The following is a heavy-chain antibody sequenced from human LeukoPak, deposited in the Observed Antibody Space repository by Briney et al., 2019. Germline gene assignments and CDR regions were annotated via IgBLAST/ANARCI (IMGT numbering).Heavy chain of an antibody. Sequence: PSETLSLTCTVSGGSISSSSYYWGWIRQPPGKGLEWIGSIYHSGSTYYNPSLKSRVTISVDTSKNQFSLKLSSVTAADTAVYYCARHSELMYIQGWFDPWGQGTLVTVSS. CDR3: ARHSELMYIQGWFDP. CDR2: IYHSGST. D-gene: IGHD1-1*01. J-gene: IGHJ5*02. V-gene: IGHV4-39*01. CDR1: GGSISSSSYY.